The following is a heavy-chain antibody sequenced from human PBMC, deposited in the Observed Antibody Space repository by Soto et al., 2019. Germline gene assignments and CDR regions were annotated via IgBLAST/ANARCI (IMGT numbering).Heavy chain of an antibody. Sequence: GGSLRLSCAASGFIFSNFWMSWVRQTPGRGLEWLANIKQDGGEKKYVDSVKGRFTIPRDNAKSSVYLQLNSLRAEDTAVYYCARTTILLPAAANRGAPYNYYGLDVWGQGTTVTVSS. CDR3: ARTTILLPAAANRGAPYNYYGLDV. CDR2: IKQDGGEK. V-gene: IGHV3-7*03. J-gene: IGHJ6*02. D-gene: IGHD2-2*01. CDR1: GFIFSNFW.